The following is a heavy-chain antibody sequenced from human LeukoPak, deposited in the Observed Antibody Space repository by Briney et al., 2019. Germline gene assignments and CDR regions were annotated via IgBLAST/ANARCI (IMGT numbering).Heavy chain of an antibody. V-gene: IGHV3-74*01. CDR2: IKSDGST. CDR3: ARAPSEIGGYYPEYFRH. CDR1: GFTFSIYW. D-gene: IGHD3-22*01. Sequence: GGSLRLSCAASGFTFSIYWMHWVRQAPGKGLVWVSRIKSDGSTRYADSVKGRFTISRDNAKNTVSLQMNSLRAEDTRVCYCARAPSEIGGYYPEYFRHWGQGTLVTVSP. J-gene: IGHJ1*01.